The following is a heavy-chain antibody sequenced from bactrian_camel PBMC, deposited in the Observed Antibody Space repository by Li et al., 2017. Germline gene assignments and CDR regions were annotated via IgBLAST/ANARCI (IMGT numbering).Heavy chain of an antibody. D-gene: IGHD4*01. CDR2: INSAGDNT. J-gene: IGHJ4*01. CDR1: GITFSNYD. CDR3: VRVSYSDDGTR. V-gene: IGHV3S40*01. Sequence: DVQLVESGGGLVQPGGSLRLSCLASGITFSNYDMSWVRQAPGKGLEWVSAINSAGDNTYYADSVKGRFTISRDNAKNTVYLQMNSLKPEDTAVYYCVRVSYSDDGTRWGQGTQVTVS.